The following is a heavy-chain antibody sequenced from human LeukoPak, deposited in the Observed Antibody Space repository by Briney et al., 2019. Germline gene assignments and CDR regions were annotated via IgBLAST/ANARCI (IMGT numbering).Heavy chain of an antibody. CDR2: ISSSSSYI. CDR3: ARGIAVAGYYYYMDI. CDR1: GFTFSSYS. D-gene: IGHD6-19*01. Sequence: PGGSLRLSCAASGFTFSSYSMNWVRQAPGKGLEWVSSISSSSSYIYYADSVKGRFTISRDNAKNSLYLQMNSLRAEDTAVYYCARGIAVAGYYYYMDIWGQGTMVTVSS. J-gene: IGHJ6*03. V-gene: IGHV3-21*01.